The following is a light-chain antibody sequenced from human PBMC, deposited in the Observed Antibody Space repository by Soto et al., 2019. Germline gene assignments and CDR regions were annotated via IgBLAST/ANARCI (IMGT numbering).Light chain of an antibody. V-gene: IGKV3-11*01. CDR3: QQRSNWPRT. J-gene: IGKJ4*01. CDR2: DVS. Sequence: EIVLTQSPATLALSPGERATLSCRASQPISTYLAWYQQKPGQAPRLLLYDVSNRATGIPARFSGSGSGTDFSLIISGLEPEDCAVYYCQQRSNWPRTFGGGTKVEIK. CDR1: QPISTY.